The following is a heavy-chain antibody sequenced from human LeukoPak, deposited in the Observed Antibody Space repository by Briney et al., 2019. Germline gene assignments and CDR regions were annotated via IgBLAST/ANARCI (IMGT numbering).Heavy chain of an antibody. J-gene: IGHJ4*02. CDR1: GFTFSNYS. CDR2: ISGSGGST. V-gene: IGHV3-23*01. CDR3: AKDCKGSGSYFPFDY. D-gene: IGHD3-10*01. Sequence: PGGSLRLSCAAPGFTFSNYSMSWVRQAPGKGLEWVSAISGSGGSTYYADSVNGRFTISRDNSKNTLYLQMNSLRAEDTAVYYCAKDCKGSGSYFPFDYWGQGTLVTVSS.